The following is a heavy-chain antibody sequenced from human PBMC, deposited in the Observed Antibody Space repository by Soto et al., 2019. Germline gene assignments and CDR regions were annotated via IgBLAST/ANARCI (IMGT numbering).Heavy chain of an antibody. CDR3: ARGRYYYGSGSTYYYGMDV. CDR2: INHSGST. J-gene: IGHJ6*02. V-gene: IGHV4-34*01. D-gene: IGHD3-10*01. Sequence: SETLSLTCAVYGGSFSGYYWSWIRQPPGRGLEWIGEINHSGSTNYNPSLKSRVTISVDTSKNQFSLKLSSVTAADTAVYYCARGRYYYGSGSTYYYGMDVWGQGTTVTVSS. CDR1: GGSFSGYY.